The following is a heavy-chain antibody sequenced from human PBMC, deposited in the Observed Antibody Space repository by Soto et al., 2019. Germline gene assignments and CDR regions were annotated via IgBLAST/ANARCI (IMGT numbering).Heavy chain of an antibody. V-gene: IGHV4-39*01. CDR2: IYYSGST. Sequence: QLQLQESGPGLVKPSETLSLTCTVSGGSISSSGYYWGWIRQPPGKGLEWIGNIYYSGSTNYNPSLKSRVTISVDTSKHQCSLKVSSVTAADTAVYYCARRSYYGSGSIFDYWGQGTLVTVSS. D-gene: IGHD3-10*01. J-gene: IGHJ4*02. CDR3: ARRSYYGSGSIFDY. CDR1: GGSISSSGYY.